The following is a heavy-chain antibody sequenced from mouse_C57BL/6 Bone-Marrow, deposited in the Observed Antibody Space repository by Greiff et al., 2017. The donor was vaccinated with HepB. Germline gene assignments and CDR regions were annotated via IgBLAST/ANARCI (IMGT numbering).Heavy chain of an antibody. D-gene: IGHD2-3*01. J-gene: IGHJ2*01. CDR2: IEPETGGT. Sequence: QVQLQQSGAELVRPGASVTLSCKASGFTFTDYEMHWVKQTPVHGLEWIGAIEPETGGTAYNQKFKGKAILTADKSSSTAYMELRSLTSEDSAVYYCTRSPRWLLRPPDYWGQGTTLTVTS. CDR3: TRSPRWLLRPPDY. V-gene: IGHV1-15*01. CDR1: GFTFTDYE.